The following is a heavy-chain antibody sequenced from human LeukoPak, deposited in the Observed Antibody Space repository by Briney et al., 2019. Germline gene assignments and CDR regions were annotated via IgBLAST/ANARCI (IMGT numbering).Heavy chain of an antibody. J-gene: IGHJ4*02. CDR2: IYYSGST. V-gene: IGHV4-59*08. D-gene: IGHD2-15*01. Sequence: SETLSLPCTVSVASLSIYYWSCLRHPPGKGLECRGYIYYSGSTNYHPSLKSRVTISVDTSKNQFSLKLSSVTAADTAVYYCARHVRDCSGGTCYSISPFDYWGQGTLVTASS. CDR3: ARHVRDCSGGTCYSISPFDY. CDR1: VASLSIYY.